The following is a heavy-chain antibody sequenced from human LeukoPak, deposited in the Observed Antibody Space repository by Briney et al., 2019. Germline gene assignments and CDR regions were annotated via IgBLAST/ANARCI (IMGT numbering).Heavy chain of an antibody. CDR2: ISSSSSYI. CDR1: GFTFSSYS. CDR3: ARGYDYVWGSYRLYYFDY. Sequence: PGGSLRLSCAASGFTFSSYSMNWVRQAPGKGLEWVSSISSSSSYIYYADSVKGRFTISRDNAKNSLYLQMNSLRAEDTAVYYCARGYDYVWGSYRLYYFDYWGQGTLVTVSS. V-gene: IGHV3-21*01. J-gene: IGHJ4*02. D-gene: IGHD3-16*02.